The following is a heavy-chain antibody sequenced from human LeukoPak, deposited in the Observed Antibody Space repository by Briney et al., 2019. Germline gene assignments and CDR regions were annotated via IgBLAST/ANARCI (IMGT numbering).Heavy chain of an antibody. CDR3: AKDYFGYSYGLSPNWFDP. J-gene: IGHJ5*02. Sequence: GGSLRLSCAASGFTFSSYAMSWVRQAPGKGLEWVSAISGSGGSTYYADSVKGRFTISRDNSKNTLYLQMNSLRAEDTAVYHCAKDYFGYSYGLSPNWFDPWGQGTLVTVSS. V-gene: IGHV3-23*01. CDR2: ISGSGGST. D-gene: IGHD5-18*01. CDR1: GFTFSSYA.